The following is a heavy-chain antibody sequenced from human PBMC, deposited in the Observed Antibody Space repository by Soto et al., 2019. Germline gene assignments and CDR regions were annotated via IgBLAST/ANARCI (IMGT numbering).Heavy chain of an antibody. V-gene: IGHV4-34*01. D-gene: IGHD2-15*01. J-gene: IGHJ4*02. Sequence: PSETLSLTCVVSGDSMTRGSYYWAWIRQPPGKGLEWIGEINHDGITNYNPSLKSRVTISLDTSKNQFSLKLTSVTAADTAVYYCAGRYCTGGSCYRPWGQGTLVTVSS. CDR2: INHDGIT. CDR3: AGRYCTGGSCYRP. CDR1: GDSMTRGSYY.